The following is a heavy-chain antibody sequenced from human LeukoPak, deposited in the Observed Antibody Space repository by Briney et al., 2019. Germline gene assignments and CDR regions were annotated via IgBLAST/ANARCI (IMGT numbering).Heavy chain of an antibody. CDR2: INHSGST. CDR1: GFTVSSNY. Sequence: GSLRLSCAASGFTVSSNYMSWIRQPPGKGLEWIGEINHSGSTNYNPSLKSRVTISVDTSKNQFSLKLSSVTAADTAVYYCARLIQLWSPRFDYWGQGTLVTVSS. D-gene: IGHD5-18*01. J-gene: IGHJ4*02. CDR3: ARLIQLWSPRFDY. V-gene: IGHV4-34*01.